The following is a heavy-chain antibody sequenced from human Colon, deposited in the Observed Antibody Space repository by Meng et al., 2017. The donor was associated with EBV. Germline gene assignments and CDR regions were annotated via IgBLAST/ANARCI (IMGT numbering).Heavy chain of an antibody. Sequence: QLQLPESGQGLVRPSTSLSPTCTVSGGSISSVHYYWGWVRQPPGKGLQWIGTIYHSGSTSYNPSLQSRVTMFVDTSKNQFSLMLTSVTATDTAVYYCARRRGGSGRDCWGQGTLVTVSS. J-gene: IGHJ4*02. D-gene: IGHD3-10*01. CDR3: ARRRGGSGRDC. CDR1: GGSISSVHYY. V-gene: IGHV4-39*01. CDR2: IYHSGST.